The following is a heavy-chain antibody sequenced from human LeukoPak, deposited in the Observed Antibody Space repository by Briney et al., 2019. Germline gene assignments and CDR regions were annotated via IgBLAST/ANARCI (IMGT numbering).Heavy chain of an antibody. J-gene: IGHJ4*02. D-gene: IGHD3-10*01. V-gene: IGHV1-18*01. Sequence: ASVKVSCKASGYTFTSYGISWVRQAPGQGLEWMGWISAYNGNTNYAQKLQGRVTMTTDTSTSTAYMELRSLRSDDTAVYYCARGGAVDMVRGVIIDYWGQGTLVTVSS. CDR2: ISAYNGNT. CDR1: GYTFTSYG. CDR3: ARGGAVDMVRGVIIDY.